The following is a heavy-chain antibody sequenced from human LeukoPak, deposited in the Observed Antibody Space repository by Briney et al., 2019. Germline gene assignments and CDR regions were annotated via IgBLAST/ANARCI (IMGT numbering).Heavy chain of an antibody. CDR3: ARGMVVPAASGTWFDP. Sequence: GGSLRLSCAASGFTFSNYYMNWVRQAPGKGLEWVSSISSSSSYIYYADSVKGRFTISRDNAKNSLYLQMNSLRAEDTAVYYCARGMVVPAASGTWFDPWGQGTLVTVSS. D-gene: IGHD2-2*01. CDR2: ISSSSSYI. V-gene: IGHV3-21*01. J-gene: IGHJ5*02. CDR1: GFTFSNYY.